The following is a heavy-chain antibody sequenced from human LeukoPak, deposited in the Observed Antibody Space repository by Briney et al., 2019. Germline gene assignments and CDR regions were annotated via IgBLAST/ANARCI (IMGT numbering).Heavy chain of an antibody. D-gene: IGHD4-11*01. CDR1: GYTFTDYY. J-gene: IGHJ4*02. Sequence: ASVKVSCKASGYTFTDYYMHWVRQAPGQGLQWMGWINPNSGDTNYAQKFQGRVTMTRDTSISTAYIELSRLRSDDTAVYYCAREDYSNMFDYWGQGTLVTVSS. CDR2: INPNSGDT. CDR3: AREDYSNMFDY. V-gene: IGHV1-2*02.